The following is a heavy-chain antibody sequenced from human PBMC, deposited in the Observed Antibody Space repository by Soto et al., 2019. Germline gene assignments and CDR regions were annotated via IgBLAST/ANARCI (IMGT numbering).Heavy chain of an antibody. CDR3: ALERMAVGYWFDS. D-gene: IGHD1-26*01. CDR2: INHSGST. Sequence: SETLSLTCAVYGGSFSGYYLSWIRQPPGKGLEWIGEINHSGSTNYNPSLKSRVTISVDTSKNQFSLKLSSVTAADTAVYYCALERMAVGYWFDSWGQGTLVTVYS. V-gene: IGHV4-34*01. J-gene: IGHJ5*01. CDR1: GGSFSGYY.